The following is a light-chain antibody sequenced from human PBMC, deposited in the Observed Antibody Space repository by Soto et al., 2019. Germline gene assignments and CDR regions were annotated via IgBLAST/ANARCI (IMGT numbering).Light chain of an antibody. CDR3: QQYNHSSPTP. J-gene: IGKJ5*01. CDR1: QSVSSN. Sequence: EIVMTQSPATLSVSPGERATLSCRASQSVSSNLAWYQQKPGQAPRLLIYGASTRATGIPARFSGSGSGTEFTLTISSLQSEDFAVYDCQQYNHSSPTPLGPGTGLEIK. CDR2: GAS. V-gene: IGKV3-15*01.